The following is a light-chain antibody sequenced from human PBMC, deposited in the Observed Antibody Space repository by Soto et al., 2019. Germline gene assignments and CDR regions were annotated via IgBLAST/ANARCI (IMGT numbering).Light chain of an antibody. CDR2: AAS. CDR3: LQDYSYPRT. Sequence: MTQSPSSLSASVGDRVTITCRASQGLNNDLGWYQQKPGKAPKLLISAASHLQSGVPSRFSGSASGTDFTLTISSLQPEDFATYYCLQDYSYPRTFGQGTRVEIK. J-gene: IGKJ1*01. V-gene: IGKV1-6*02. CDR1: QGLNND.